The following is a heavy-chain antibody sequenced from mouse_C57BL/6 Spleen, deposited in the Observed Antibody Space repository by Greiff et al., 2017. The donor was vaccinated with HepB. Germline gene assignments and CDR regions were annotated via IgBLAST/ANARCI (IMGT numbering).Heavy chain of an antibody. CDR3: ARENWDAWFAY. J-gene: IGHJ3*01. CDR2: INPSSGYT. D-gene: IGHD4-1*01. CDR1: GYTFTSYW. V-gene: IGHV1-7*01. Sequence: VKLMESGAELAKPGASVKLSCKASGYTFTSYWMHWVKQKPGQGLEWIGYINPSSGYTKYNQKFKDKATVTADKSSSTAYMQLSSLTYEDSAVYYCARENWDAWFAYWGQGTLVTVAA.